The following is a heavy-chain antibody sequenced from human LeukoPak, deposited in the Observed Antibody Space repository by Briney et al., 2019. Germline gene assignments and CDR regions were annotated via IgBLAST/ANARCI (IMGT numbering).Heavy chain of an antibody. CDR1: GFTFSSYE. CDR3: ANSVYYDSSGGGI. J-gene: IGHJ3*02. Sequence: PGGSLRLSCAASGFTFSSYEMNWVRQAPGKGLEWISYISSSGSTVYYADSVKGRFTISRDNAKNSLYLQMNSLRADDTAVYYCANSVYYDSSGGGIWGQGTLVTVSS. CDR2: ISSSGSTV. V-gene: IGHV3-48*03. D-gene: IGHD3-22*01.